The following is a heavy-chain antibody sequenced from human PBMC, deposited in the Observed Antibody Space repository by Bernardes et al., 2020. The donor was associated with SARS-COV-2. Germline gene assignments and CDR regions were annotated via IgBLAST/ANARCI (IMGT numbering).Heavy chain of an antibody. D-gene: IGHD1-26*01. J-gene: IGHJ5*02. V-gene: IGHV4-30-2*01. CDR2: IYQSGST. CDR3: ARDGISGFDP. Sequence: SETLSLTCSVSGDSISSGGVSWSWLRQPPGKGLEWIGYIYQSGSTYYNPSLKSRVTMSVDMSKNQFSLRLTLVTAADTAVYYCARDGISGFDPWGQGTLITVSS. CDR1: GDSISSGGVS.